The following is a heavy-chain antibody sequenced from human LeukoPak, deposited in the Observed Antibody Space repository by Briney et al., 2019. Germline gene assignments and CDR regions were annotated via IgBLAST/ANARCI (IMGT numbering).Heavy chain of an antibody. CDR3: ARDSYEVGATFDY. J-gene: IGHJ4*02. CDR1: GFTFTRYW. Sequence: GGSLRLSSAASGFTFTRYWMHWVRQVPGKGLVWVSRINIDGTTTNYADSVKGRFTVSRDNAKNTLFLQLSSLRVEDTAVYYCARDSYEVGATFDYWGQGTLVTVSS. D-gene: IGHD1-26*01. V-gene: IGHV3-74*01. CDR2: INIDGTTT.